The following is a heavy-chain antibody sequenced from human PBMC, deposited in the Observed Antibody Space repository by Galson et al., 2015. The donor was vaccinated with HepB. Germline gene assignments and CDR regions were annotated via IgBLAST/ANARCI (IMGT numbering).Heavy chain of an antibody. CDR3: AGGRMVRGLSSRYDAFDI. D-gene: IGHD3-10*01. J-gene: IGHJ3*02. V-gene: IGHV3-30*04. CDR1: GFTFSSYA. Sequence: SLRLSCAGSGFTFSSYAMHWVRQAPGKGLEWVAVISFDGFNKYYADSVKGRFTISRDNSKNTLYLQMNSLSAEDTAVYYCAGGRMVRGLSSRYDAFDIWGQGTMVTVSS. CDR2: ISFDGFNK.